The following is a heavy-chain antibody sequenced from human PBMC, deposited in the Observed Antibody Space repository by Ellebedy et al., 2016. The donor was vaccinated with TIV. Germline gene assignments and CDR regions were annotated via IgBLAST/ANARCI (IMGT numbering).Heavy chain of an antibody. CDR1: GFTFSGYW. V-gene: IGHV3-33*08. D-gene: IGHD3-3*01. CDR3: ARGFGAHHFDY. CDR2: IWNDGSKT. Sequence: GGSLRLSXVGTGFTFSGYWMTWVRQAPGKGLEWVAIIWNDGSKTYYVDSVKGRFTISRDNSKNALYLQINSLGAEDTAVYYCARGFGAHHFDYWGQGTLVTVSS. J-gene: IGHJ4*02.